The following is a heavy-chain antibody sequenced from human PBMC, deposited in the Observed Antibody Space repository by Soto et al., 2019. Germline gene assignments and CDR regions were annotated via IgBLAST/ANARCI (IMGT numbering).Heavy chain of an antibody. CDR2: IIPIFGTA. CDR1: GGTFSSYA. Sequence: SVKVSCKASGGTFSSYAISWVRQAPGQGLEWMGGIIPIFGTANYAQKFQGRVTITADESTSTAYMELSSLRSEDTAVYYCARGDYGGNSRWFDPWGQGTLVTSPQ. J-gene: IGHJ5*02. V-gene: IGHV1-69*13. D-gene: IGHD4-17*01. CDR3: ARGDYGGNSRWFDP.